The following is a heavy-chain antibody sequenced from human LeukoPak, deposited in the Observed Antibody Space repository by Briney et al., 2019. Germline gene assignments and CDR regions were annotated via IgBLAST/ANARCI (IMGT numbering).Heavy chain of an antibody. V-gene: IGHV3-66*02. CDR1: GFTVSSNY. Sequence: GSLRLSCAVSGFTVSSNYFSWVRQAPGKGLEWVSVIYTEGTTYYADSVKGRFIISRDNSKNTVYLQMNSLRVEDTAVYYCASEGDWGQGTLVTVSS. CDR2: IYTEGTT. J-gene: IGHJ4*02. CDR3: ASEGD. D-gene: IGHD3-16*01.